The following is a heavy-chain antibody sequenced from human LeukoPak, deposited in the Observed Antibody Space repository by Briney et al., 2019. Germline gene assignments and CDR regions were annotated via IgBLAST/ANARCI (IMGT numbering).Heavy chain of an antibody. CDR3: ARDSVPMIVVVIADPEYLQH. Sequence: ASVKVSCKASGYTFTSYAMNWVRQAPGQGLEWMGWINTNTGNPTYAQGFTGRFVFSLDTSVSTAYLQISSLKAEDTAVYYCARDSVPMIVVVIADPEYLQHWGQGTLVTVSS. D-gene: IGHD3-22*01. CDR1: GYTFTSYA. V-gene: IGHV7-4-1*02. J-gene: IGHJ1*01. CDR2: INTNTGNP.